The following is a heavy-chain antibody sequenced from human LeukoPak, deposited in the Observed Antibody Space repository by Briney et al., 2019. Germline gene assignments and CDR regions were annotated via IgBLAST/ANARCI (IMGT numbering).Heavy chain of an antibody. CDR3: ARRTATYYYDISGYYLGAFDI. J-gene: IGHJ3*02. CDR2: FDPSDSYT. CDR1: GYTFTTYW. D-gene: IGHD3-22*01. V-gene: IGHV5-10-1*01. Sequence: LGESLKISCKGSGYTFTTYWISWVRQMPGKGLEWMGRFDPSDSYTNYSPSCQGHFTISADKSISTAYLQWSSLKASDTAMYYCARRTATYYYDISGYYLGAFDIWGQGTMVTVSS.